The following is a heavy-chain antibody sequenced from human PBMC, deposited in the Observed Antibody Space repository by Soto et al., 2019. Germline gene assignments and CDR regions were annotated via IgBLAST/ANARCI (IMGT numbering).Heavy chain of an antibody. J-gene: IGHJ6*02. Sequence: SETLSLTCAVSGGSISSSNWWSWVRQPPGKGLEWIGEIYHIGSTNYNPSLKIRVTISVDKSKNQFSLMLSSVTAADTAVYYCARGPTYYDILTGYAHYYYGMDVWGQGTTVTVSS. CDR3: ARGPTYYDILTGYAHYYYGMDV. V-gene: IGHV4-4*02. CDR1: GGSISSSNW. D-gene: IGHD3-9*01. CDR2: IYHIGST.